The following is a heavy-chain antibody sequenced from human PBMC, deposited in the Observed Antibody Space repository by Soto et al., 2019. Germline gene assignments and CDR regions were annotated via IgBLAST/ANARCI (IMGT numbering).Heavy chain of an antibody. Sequence: GGSLRLSCAASGFTFSSYGMHWVLQAPGKGLEWVAVIWFDGSNKFYADSVKGRFTISRDNSKNTVSLQMNSLRDEDSAAYYCATTGPYWGQGT. CDR1: GFTFSSYG. CDR3: ATTGPY. J-gene: IGHJ4*02. V-gene: IGHV3-33*01. CDR2: IWFDGSNK.